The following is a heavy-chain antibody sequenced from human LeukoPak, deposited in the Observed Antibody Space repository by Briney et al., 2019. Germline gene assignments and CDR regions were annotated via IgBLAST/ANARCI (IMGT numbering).Heavy chain of an antibody. J-gene: IGHJ6*02. CDR3: AGGLMTPGSPNVPRDYYYYGMDV. CDR2: IIPIFGTA. D-gene: IGHD2-8*01. V-gene: IGHV1-69*13. Sequence: ASVKVSCKASGGTFSSYAISWVRQAPGQGLEWMGGIIPIFGTANYAQKFQGRVTITADESTSTAYMELSSLRSEDTAVYYCAGGLMTPGSPNVPRDYYYYGMDVWGQGTTVTVSS. CDR1: GGTFSSYA.